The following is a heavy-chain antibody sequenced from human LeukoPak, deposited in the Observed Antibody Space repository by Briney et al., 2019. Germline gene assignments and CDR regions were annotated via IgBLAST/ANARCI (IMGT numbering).Heavy chain of an antibody. Sequence: GDSLRLSCAGSGFIFSDFHGNWVRQAPGKGLEWVSYISSSGSTIYYADSVKGRFTISRDNAKNSLYLQMNSLRAEDTAVYYCAELGITMIGGVWGKGTTVTISS. CDR2: ISSSGSTI. CDR3: AELGITMIGGV. V-gene: IGHV3-48*03. J-gene: IGHJ6*04. CDR1: GFIFSDFH. D-gene: IGHD3-10*02.